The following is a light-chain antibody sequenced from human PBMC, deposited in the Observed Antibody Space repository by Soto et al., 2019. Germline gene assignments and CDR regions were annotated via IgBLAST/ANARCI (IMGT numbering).Light chain of an antibody. CDR2: EVT. Sequence: QSALTQPPSASGSSGQSVTISCTGTRSDVGGYKYVSWYQQHPGKAPKLIIYEVTKRPSGVPDRFSGSKSGNTASLTVSGLQAEDEAVYYCSSYAGDNFWVFGGGTKLTVL. CDR1: RSDVGGYKY. J-gene: IGLJ3*02. CDR3: SSYAGDNFWV. V-gene: IGLV2-8*01.